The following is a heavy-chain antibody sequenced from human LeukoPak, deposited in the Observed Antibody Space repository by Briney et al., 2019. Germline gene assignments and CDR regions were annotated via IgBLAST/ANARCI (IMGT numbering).Heavy chain of an antibody. J-gene: IGHJ4*02. D-gene: IGHD6-13*01. Sequence: SETLSLTCTVSGGSISSYYWSWIRQPPGKGLEWIGYIYYSGSTNYNPSLKSRVTISVDTSKNQFSLKLSSVTAADTAVYYCARMQTAAGPFDYWGQGTLVTVSS. CDR3: ARMQTAAGPFDY. CDR1: GGSISSYY. V-gene: IGHV4-59*01. CDR2: IYYSGST.